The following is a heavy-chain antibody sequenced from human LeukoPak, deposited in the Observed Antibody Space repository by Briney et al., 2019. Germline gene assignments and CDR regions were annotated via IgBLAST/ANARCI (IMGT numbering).Heavy chain of an antibody. CDR2: ISTSGTT. J-gene: IGHJ4*02. CDR1: GGSISSYY. V-gene: IGHV4-4*07. CDR3: AREATSATGRALDY. Sequence: SETLSLTCNVSGGSISSYYWSWIRQPAGKGLEWIGRISTSGTTNYNPSLKSRVTMSVDTSKNQFSLNLSTVTAADTAVYFCAREATSATGRALDYWGQGTLVTVSS. D-gene: IGHD6-13*01.